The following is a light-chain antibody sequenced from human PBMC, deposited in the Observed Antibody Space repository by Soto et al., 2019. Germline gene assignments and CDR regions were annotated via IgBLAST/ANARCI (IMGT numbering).Light chain of an antibody. CDR3: QQHNSYTPFT. CDR1: QGISSD. J-gene: IGKJ3*01. V-gene: IGKV1-9*01. CDR2: ATS. Sequence: IQLTQSPSSLSASVGDRVTITCRASQGISSDLAWYQQKPGKAPKLLIYATSTLQSGVPSRFSGSGSLTDFTLTNSSLQHEDFATYNCQQHNSYTPFTFRPGTKVDTK.